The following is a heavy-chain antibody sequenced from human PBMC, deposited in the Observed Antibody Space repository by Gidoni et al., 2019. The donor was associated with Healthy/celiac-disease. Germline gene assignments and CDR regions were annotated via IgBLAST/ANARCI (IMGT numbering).Heavy chain of an antibody. CDR2: ISYDGSNQ. CDR3: ARGGIAADPYFDY. D-gene: IGHD6-13*01. CDR1: GVNFSSYA. V-gene: IGHV3-30*04. J-gene: IGHJ4*02. Sequence: QVQLVESGGGVVQPGRSRRLPCAAAGVNFSSYAMHWVRQAPGKGLEWVAVISYDGSNQYYADSEKGRFTISRDNSKNTLYLQMNSLRAEDTAVYYCARGGIAADPYFDYWGQGTLVTVSS.